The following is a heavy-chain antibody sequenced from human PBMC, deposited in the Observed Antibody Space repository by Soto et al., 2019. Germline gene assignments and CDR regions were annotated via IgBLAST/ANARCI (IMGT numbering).Heavy chain of an antibody. J-gene: IGHJ6*02. Sequence: PGGSLRLSCAASGFTFHYYWMTWFRQAPGKGLEWVANVKPDGSATFYADSLKGRFTVSRDNANNSVSLQMHSLRADDTAVYYCARDRERVTVNGGIALGAMQVWGHGTTVTVSS. V-gene: IGHV3-7*03. CDR1: GFTFHYYW. CDR2: VKPDGSAT. D-gene: IGHD3-22*01. CDR3: ARDRERVTVNGGIALGAMQV.